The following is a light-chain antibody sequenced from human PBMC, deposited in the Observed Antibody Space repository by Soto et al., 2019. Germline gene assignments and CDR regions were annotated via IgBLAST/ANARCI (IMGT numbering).Light chain of an antibody. J-gene: IGKJ1*01. CDR1: QSVSSY. CDR3: QHYQNLWA. V-gene: IGKV3-11*01. CDR2: DAS. Sequence: EIVLTQSPATLSLSPGERATLSCRASQSVSSYLAWYRQKPGQGPRLLIYDASNRATGVSARFSGSGYGTDFTLTISSLQSEDFAVYYCQHYQNLWAFGQGTRWIS.